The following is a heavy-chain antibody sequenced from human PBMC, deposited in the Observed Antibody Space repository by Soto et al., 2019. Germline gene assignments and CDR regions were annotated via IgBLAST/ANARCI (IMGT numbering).Heavy chain of an antibody. J-gene: IGHJ5*02. D-gene: IGHD6-13*01. CDR1: GGSISSSSYY. Sequence: SETLSLTCTVSGGSISSSSYYWGWIRQPPGKGLEWIGSIYYSGSTYYNPPLKSRVTISVDTSKNQFSLKLSSVTAADTAVYYCARHRSIAAAGTGWFDPWGQGTLVTVSS. CDR2: IYYSGST. V-gene: IGHV4-39*01. CDR3: ARHRSIAAAGTGWFDP.